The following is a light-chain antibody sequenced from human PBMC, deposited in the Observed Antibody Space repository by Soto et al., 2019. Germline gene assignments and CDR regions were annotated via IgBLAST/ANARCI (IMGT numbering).Light chain of an antibody. Sequence: DIVMTQSPLSLPVTPGEPASISCRSSQSLLHSNGYNYLDWYLQKPGQSPQLLIYLGSNRASGVPDRFSGSGSGTDFTMKISSVEAEDVGVYDCMQALQTPPWTSGQGNKVEIK. CDR3: MQALQTPPWT. CDR2: LGS. CDR1: QSLLHSNGYNY. J-gene: IGKJ1*01. V-gene: IGKV2-28*01.